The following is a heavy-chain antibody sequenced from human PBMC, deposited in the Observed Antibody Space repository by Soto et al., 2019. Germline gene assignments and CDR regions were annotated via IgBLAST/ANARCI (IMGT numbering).Heavy chain of an antibody. CDR3: ARYKDGYRQAFDY. D-gene: IGHD5-12*01. Sequence: SETLSLTCTVSGGSISSYYWSWIRQPPGKGLEWIGYIYYSGSTNYNPSLKSRVTISVDTSKNQFSLKLSSVTAADTAVYYCARYKDGYRQAFDYWGQGTLVTVSS. V-gene: IGHV4-59*01. CDR2: IYYSGST. CDR1: GGSISSYY. J-gene: IGHJ4*02.